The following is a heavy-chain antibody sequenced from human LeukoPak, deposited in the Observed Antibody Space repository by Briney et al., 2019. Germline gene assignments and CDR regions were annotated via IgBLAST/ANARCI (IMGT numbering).Heavy chain of an antibody. V-gene: IGHV1-2*02. CDR1: GYTFTGYY. J-gene: IGHJ4*02. D-gene: IGHD7-27*01. Sequence: ASVKVSCKASGYTFTGYYMHWVRQAPGQGLEWMGWINPNSGDTNFAQKFQGRVTMTSDTSINTAFMELRSLRSDDTAVFYCARDSTGGYPDYWGQGTLVTVSA. CDR2: INPNSGDT. CDR3: ARDSTGGYPDY.